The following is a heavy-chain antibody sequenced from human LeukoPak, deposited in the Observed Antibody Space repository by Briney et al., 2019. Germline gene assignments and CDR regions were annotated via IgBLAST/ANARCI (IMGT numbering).Heavy chain of an antibody. J-gene: IGHJ4*02. CDR2: INQGGSDK. V-gene: IGHV3-7*01. CDR3: TRDRSRAEDD. D-gene: IGHD1-14*01. CDR1: GFTFSGHW. Sequence: GRSLRLSCAASGFTFSGHWMSWVRQAPGGGLEWVANINQGGSDKYYVDSVKGRCTISRDNANNLLYLQMNSLRGEDTAVYYCTRDRSRAEDDWGQGTLVTVSS.